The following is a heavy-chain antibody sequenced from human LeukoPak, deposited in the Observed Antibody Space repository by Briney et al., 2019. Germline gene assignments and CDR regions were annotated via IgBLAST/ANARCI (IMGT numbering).Heavy chain of an antibody. D-gene: IGHD6-19*01. J-gene: IGHJ4*02. CDR1: GFTFSNYG. CDR3: ARDLDSSGWYQLNY. V-gene: IGHV3-30*02. Sequence: GGSLRLSCTASGFTFSNYGMHWVRQAPGKGLEWVAFIRYDGDNKYNTESVKGRFSISRDNSKNTLYLQMNSLRAEDTAVYYCARDLDSSGWYQLNYWGQGTLVTVSS. CDR2: IRYDGDNK.